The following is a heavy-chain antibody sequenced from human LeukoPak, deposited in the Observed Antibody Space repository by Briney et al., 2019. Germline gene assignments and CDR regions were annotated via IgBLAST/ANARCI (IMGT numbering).Heavy chain of an antibody. CDR1: GYTFTSYG. J-gene: IGHJ3*02. CDR3: ARGPWLGEHDNAFDI. CDR2: ISAYNGNT. Sequence: ASVKVSCKASGYTFTSYGISWVRQAPGQGLEWMGWISAYNGNTNYAQKLQGRVTMTTDTSTSTAYMELRSLRSDDTAVYYWARGPWLGEHDNAFDIWGQGTMVTVSS. D-gene: IGHD3-10*01. V-gene: IGHV1-18*01.